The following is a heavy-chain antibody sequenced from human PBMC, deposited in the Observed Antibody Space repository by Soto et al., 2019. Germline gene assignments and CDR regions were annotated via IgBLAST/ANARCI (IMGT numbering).Heavy chain of an antibody. CDR1: GYTFTNHA. CDR3: ARFVGTRGFDS. Sequence: ASVKVSCKASGYTFTNHAMHWVRQAPGQRLEWMGWINAGNGNTKYSQKFQGRVTITRDTSASTAYMELSSLRSEDTAVYFCARFVGTRGFDSWGQGTLVTVSS. V-gene: IGHV1-3*01. J-gene: IGHJ4*02. D-gene: IGHD2-2*01. CDR2: INAGNGNT.